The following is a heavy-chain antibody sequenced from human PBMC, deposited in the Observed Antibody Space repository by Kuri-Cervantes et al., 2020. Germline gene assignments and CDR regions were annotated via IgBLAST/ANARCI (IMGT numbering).Heavy chain of an antibody. Sequence: GGSLRLSCAASGFTFSSYSMNWVRQAPGKGLEWVSYISSSSSTIYYADSVKGRFTISRDNAKNSLYLQMNSLRDEDTAVYYCAKDGETSQPGYCSGGSCQPASFFDYWGQGTLVTVSS. CDR3: AKDGETSQPGYCSGGSCQPASFFDY. CDR2: ISSSSSTI. V-gene: IGHV3-48*02. D-gene: IGHD2-15*01. J-gene: IGHJ4*02. CDR1: GFTFSSYS.